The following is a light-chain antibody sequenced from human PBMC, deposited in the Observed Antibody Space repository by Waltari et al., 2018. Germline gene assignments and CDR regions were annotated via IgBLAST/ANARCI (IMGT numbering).Light chain of an antibody. V-gene: IGKV4-1*01. CDR2: WAS. CDR1: QTVLYSSNNKNN. CDR3: QQYYSTLFT. J-gene: IGKJ3*01. Sequence: DIVMTQSPDSLAVSLGERATINCKSSQTVLYSSNNKNNLAWYQQRPGQPPKLLIYWASTRVSGVPDRFSGSGSGTDFTLTISSLQAEDVAVYYCQQYYSTLFTFGPGTKVDIK.